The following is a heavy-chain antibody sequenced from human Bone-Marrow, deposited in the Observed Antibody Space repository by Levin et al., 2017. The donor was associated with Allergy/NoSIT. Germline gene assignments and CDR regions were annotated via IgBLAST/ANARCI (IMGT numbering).Heavy chain of an antibody. CDR3: AREGLAPDAFDI. Sequence: LSLTCAASGFTFSSYAMHWVRQAPGKGLEWVAVISYDGSNKYYADSVKGRFTISRDNSKNTLYLQMNSLRAEDTAVYYCAREGLAPDAFDIWGQGTMVTVSS. J-gene: IGHJ3*02. CDR2: ISYDGSNK. V-gene: IGHV3-30*04. D-gene: IGHD3/OR15-3a*01. CDR1: GFTFSSYA.